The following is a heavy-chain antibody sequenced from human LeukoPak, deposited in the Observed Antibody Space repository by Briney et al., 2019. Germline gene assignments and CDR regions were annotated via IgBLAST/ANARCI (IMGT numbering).Heavy chain of an antibody. D-gene: IGHD3-10*01. CDR3: TRDVIRGTNLGY. Sequence: GGSLRLSCAASGFSVSRNYMTWVRQAPGKGLGWVSVIYSGGRTDYADSVKGRFTISRDSSKNTLYLQMNSLRAEYTAVYYCTRDVIRGTNLGYWGQGTLVTVSS. CDR1: GFSVSRNY. J-gene: IGHJ4*02. CDR2: IYSGGRT. V-gene: IGHV3-66*02.